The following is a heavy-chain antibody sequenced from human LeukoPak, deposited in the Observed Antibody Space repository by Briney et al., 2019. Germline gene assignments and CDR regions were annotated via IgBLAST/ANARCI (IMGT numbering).Heavy chain of an antibody. J-gene: IGHJ4*02. CDR1: GFTFSSYA. V-gene: IGHV3-23*01. D-gene: IGHD6-19*01. CDR2: ISGSGGST. Sequence: PGGSLRLSCAASGFTFSSYAMSWVRQAPGKGLEWVSAISGSGGSTYYADSVKGRFTISRDNSKNTLYLQMNSPRAEDTAVYYCAKAPLYSSGWYDYWGQGTLVTVSS. CDR3: AKAPLYSSGWYDY.